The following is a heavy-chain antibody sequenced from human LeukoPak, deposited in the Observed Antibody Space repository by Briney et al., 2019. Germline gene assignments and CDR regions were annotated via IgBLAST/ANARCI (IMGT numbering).Heavy chain of an antibody. CDR3: ARVSTDGSGYYDREY. Sequence: PSETLSLTCGVSYYSIRSGHYWGWIRQPPGKGLEWIGRIYHSGNTYYNPSLKSRVTISVDTSKNQFSLNLTSVPAADTAFYYCARVSTDGSGYYDREYWGQGTLVTVSS. J-gene: IGHJ4*02. D-gene: IGHD3-22*01. CDR2: IYHSGNT. V-gene: IGHV4-38-2*01. CDR1: YYSIRSGHY.